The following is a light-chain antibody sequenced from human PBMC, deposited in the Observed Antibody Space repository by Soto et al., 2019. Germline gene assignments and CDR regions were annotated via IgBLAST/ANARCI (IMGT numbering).Light chain of an antibody. CDR2: EVS. CDR1: SSDLGDYNY. V-gene: IGLV2-14*01. CDR3: HSYTSGSTFYWV. Sequence: QSALTQPASVSGSPGQSITISCTGTSSDLGDYNYVSWYQQHPGKVPKLMIYEVSNRPSGVSNRFSGSKSGNTASLTISGLQAEDEADYYCHSYTSGSTFYWVFGGGTKLTVL. J-gene: IGLJ3*02.